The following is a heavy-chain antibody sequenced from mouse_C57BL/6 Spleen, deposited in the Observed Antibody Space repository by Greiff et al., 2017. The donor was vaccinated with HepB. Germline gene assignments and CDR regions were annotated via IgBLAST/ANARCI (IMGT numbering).Heavy chain of an antibody. CDR2: IDPSDSYT. V-gene: IGHV1-69*01. CDR1: GYTFNSYW. D-gene: IGHD1-1*01. CDR3: AISPLSRYAMDY. Sequence: QVQLQQPGAELVMPGASVKLSCKASGYTFNSYWMHWVKQRPGQGLEWIGEIDPSDSYTNYNQKFKGKSTLTVDKASSTAYMQLSSLTSEDSAVYYCAISPLSRYAMDYWGQGTSVTVSS. J-gene: IGHJ4*01.